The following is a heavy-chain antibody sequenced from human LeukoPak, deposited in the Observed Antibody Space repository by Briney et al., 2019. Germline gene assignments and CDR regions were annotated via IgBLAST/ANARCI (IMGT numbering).Heavy chain of an antibody. D-gene: IGHD4-17*01. CDR2: INPSGGST. CDR1: GYTFISYY. Sequence: ASVKVSCKASGYTFISYYMHWVRQAPGQGVEWMGIINPSGGSTSYAQKFQGRVTMTRNTSISTAYMELSSLRSEDTAVYYCARGMTTVTRGGGYWGQGTLVTVSS. V-gene: IGHV1-46*01. CDR3: ARGMTTVTRGGGY. J-gene: IGHJ4*02.